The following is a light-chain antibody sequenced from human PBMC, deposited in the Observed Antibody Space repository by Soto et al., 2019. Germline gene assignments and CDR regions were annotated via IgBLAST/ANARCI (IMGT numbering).Light chain of an antibody. CDR3: QQGSNWHPGLT. V-gene: IGKV3-11*01. Sequence: EIVLTQSPATLSLSPGERATLSCRASQSVSSYLAWYQQKPGQAPRLLIYDASNRATGIPARFSGSGSGTDFTLTISSLEPEDFAVSYCQQGSNWHPGLTFGGGTKVDIK. CDR2: DAS. J-gene: IGKJ4*01. CDR1: QSVSSY.